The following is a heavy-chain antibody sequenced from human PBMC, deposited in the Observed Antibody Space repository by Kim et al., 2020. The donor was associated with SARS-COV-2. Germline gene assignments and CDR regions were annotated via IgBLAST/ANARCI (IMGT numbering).Heavy chain of an antibody. Sequence: SETLSLTCTVSGGSISSGGYYWSWIRQHPGKGLEWIGYIYYSGSTYYNPSLKSRVTISVDTSKNQFSLKLSSVTAADTAVYYCARALGDIVVVVVAPHYYYYMDVWGKGTTVTVSS. V-gene: IGHV4-31*03. D-gene: IGHD2-15*01. CDR3: ARALGDIVVVVVAPHYYYYMDV. CDR1: GGSISSGGYY. CDR2: IYYSGST. J-gene: IGHJ6*03.